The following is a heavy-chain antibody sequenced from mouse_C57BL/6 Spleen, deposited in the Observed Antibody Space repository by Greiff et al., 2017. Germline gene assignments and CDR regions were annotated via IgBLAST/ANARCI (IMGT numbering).Heavy chain of an antibody. J-gene: IGHJ4*01. CDR2: IYPGGGYT. Sequence: VQLQQSGPELVRPGTSVKMSCKASGYTFTNYWIGWAKQRPGHGLEWIGDIYPGGGYTNYNEKFKGKATLTADKSSSTAYMQFSSLTSEDSAIYYCARDGNYAMDYWGQGTSVTVSS. CDR1: GYTFTNYW. D-gene: IGHD2-1*01. CDR3: ARDGNYAMDY. V-gene: IGHV1-63*01.